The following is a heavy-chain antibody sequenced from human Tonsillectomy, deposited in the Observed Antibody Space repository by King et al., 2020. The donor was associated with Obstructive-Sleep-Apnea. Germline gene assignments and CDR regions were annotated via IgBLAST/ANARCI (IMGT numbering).Heavy chain of an antibody. V-gene: IGHV4-59*08. CDR3: GRYLIVGTKTKWFDP. CDR1: GGSISSYY. CDR2: IYYTGPT. J-gene: IGHJ5*02. Sequence: VQLQESGPGLVKPSETLSLTCTVSGGSISSYYWSWIRQPPGKGLEWIGHIYYTGPTSYNPSLESRVTISLDTSKIRFSLKLSSVSAADTAVYYCGRYLIVGTKTKWFDPWGQGTLVTVSS. D-gene: IGHD1-26*01.